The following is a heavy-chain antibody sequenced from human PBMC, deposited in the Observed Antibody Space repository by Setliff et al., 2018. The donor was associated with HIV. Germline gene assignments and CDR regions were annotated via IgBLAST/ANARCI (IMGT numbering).Heavy chain of an antibody. V-gene: IGHV4-61*08. CDR3: ARGLPQGYTYGPYFDY. CDR2: IYYSGST. CDR1: GDSITSNDYY. J-gene: IGHJ4*02. D-gene: IGHD5-18*01. Sequence: PSETLSLTCTVSGDSITSNDYYWGWIRQPPGKGLEWIGHIYYSGSTYYNPSLMSRVTISVDTSKNQFSLRLSSVTAADTAVYYCARGLPQGYTYGPYFDYWGQGTLVTVSS.